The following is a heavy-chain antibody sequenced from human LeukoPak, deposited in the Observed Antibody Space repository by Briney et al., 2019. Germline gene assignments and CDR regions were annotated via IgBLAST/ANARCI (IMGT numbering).Heavy chain of an antibody. J-gene: IGHJ3*02. V-gene: IGHV3-53*01. CDR3: ARDPSTDAFDI. D-gene: IGHD2-2*01. Sequence: PGGSLRLSCAVSGFTVSGNYMSWVRQAPGKGLEWVSLIYSGGSTYYADSVKGRFTISRDNSKNTLYLQMNSLRAEDTAVYYCARDPSTDAFDIWGQGTMVTVSS. CDR2: IYSGGST. CDR1: GFTVSGNY.